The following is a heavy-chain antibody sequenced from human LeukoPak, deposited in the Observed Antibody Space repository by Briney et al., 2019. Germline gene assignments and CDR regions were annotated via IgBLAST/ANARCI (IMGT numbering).Heavy chain of an antibody. CDR3: ARVGIVVVTATRNYYYYYMDV. D-gene: IGHD2-21*02. Sequence: GGSLRLSCAASGFTFSSYEMNWVRQAPGKGLEWVSYISSSGSTIYYADSVKGRFTISRDNAKNSLYLQMNSLRAEDTAVYYCARVGIVVVTATRNYYYYYMDVWGKGTTVTISS. CDR1: GFTFSSYE. CDR2: ISSSGSTI. V-gene: IGHV3-48*03. J-gene: IGHJ6*03.